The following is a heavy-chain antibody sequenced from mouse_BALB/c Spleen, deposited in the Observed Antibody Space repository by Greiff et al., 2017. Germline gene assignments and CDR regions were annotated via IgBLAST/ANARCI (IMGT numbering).Heavy chain of an antibody. CDR1: GYTFTDYA. Sequence: VQLQQSGAELVRPGVSVKISCKGSGYTFTDYAMHWVKQSHAKSLEWIGVISTYYGDASYNQKFKGKATMTVDKSSSTAYMELARLTSEDSAIYYCARGGAGAMDYWGQGTSVTVSS. CDR3: ARGGAGAMDY. J-gene: IGHJ4*01. V-gene: IGHV1S137*01. CDR2: ISTYYGDA.